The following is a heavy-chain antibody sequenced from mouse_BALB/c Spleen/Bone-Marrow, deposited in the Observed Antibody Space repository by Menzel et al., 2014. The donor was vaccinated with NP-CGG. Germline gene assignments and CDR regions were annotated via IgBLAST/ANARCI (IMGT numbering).Heavy chain of an antibody. V-gene: IGHV1-80*01. CDR3: AREGYGYDWFAY. CDR2: IYPGDGDT. J-gene: IGHJ3*01. D-gene: IGHD2-2*01. CDR1: GYAFSSYW. Sequence: QVQLQQSGAELVRPGSSVKISCKASGYAFSSYWMNWVKQRPGQGLEWIGQIYPGDGDTNYNGKFKGKATLTADKSSSTAYMQLSSLTSEDSAVYFCAREGYGYDWFAYWGQGTLVTVSA.